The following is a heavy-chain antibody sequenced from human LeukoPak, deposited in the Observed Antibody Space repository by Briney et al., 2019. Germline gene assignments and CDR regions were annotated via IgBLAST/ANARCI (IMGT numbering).Heavy chain of an antibody. V-gene: IGHV4-59*01. CDR1: GGSISSYY. Sequence: SETLSLTCTVSGGSISSYYWSWIRQPPGKGLEWIGYIYCSGSTNYNPSLKSRVTISVDTSKNQFSLKLSSVTAADTAVYYCARLSAIAAAGTRYYGMDVWGQGTTVTVSS. J-gene: IGHJ6*02. D-gene: IGHD6-13*01. CDR3: ARLSAIAAAGTRYYGMDV. CDR2: IYCSGST.